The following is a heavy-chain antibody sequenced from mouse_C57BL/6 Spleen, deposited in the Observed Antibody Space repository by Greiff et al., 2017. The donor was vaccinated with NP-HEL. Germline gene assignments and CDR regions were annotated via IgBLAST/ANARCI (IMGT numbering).Heavy chain of an antibody. CDR2: IDPSDSDT. J-gene: IGHJ4*01. V-gene: IGHV1-69*01. D-gene: IGHD4-1*01. CDR1: GYTFTSYW. Sequence: QVQLQQPGAELVMPGASVKLSCKASGYTFTSYWMHWVKQRPGQGLEWIGEIDPSDSDTNYNQKFKGKSTLTVDKSSSTAYMQLSSRTSEDSAVYYCARGALTGYYAMDYWGQGTSVTVSS. CDR3: ARGALTGYYAMDY.